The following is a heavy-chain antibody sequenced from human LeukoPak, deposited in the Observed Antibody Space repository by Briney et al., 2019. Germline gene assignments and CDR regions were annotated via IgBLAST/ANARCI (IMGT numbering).Heavy chain of an antibody. J-gene: IGHJ4*02. D-gene: IGHD4-17*01. CDR3: ARATVATPSEFDY. Sequence: YISYSGNTYYNPSLRSRASISADTPKSQFSLKLSSTTAADTAVYYCARATVATPSEFDYWGQGTLVTVSS. CDR2: ISYSGNT. V-gene: IGHV4-31*02.